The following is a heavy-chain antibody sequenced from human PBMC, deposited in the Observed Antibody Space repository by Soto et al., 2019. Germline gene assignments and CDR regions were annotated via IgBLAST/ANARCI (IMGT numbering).Heavy chain of an antibody. CDR1: GFTFSSYA. D-gene: IGHD2-2*01. V-gene: IGHV3-30-3*01. CDR2: ISYDGSNK. CDR3: GRCSSTSCHLGADY. Sequence: QVQLVESGGGVVQPGRSLRLSCAASGFTFSSYAMHWVHQAPGKGLEWVALISYDGSNKYYADSVKGRFTISRDNSKNTLYLQMNSLRTEDTAVYYCGRCSSTSCHLGADYWGQGNLVTVSS. J-gene: IGHJ4*02.